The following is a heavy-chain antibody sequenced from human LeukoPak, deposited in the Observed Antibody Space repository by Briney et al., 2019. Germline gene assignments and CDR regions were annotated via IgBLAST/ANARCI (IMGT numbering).Heavy chain of an antibody. J-gene: IGHJ5*02. V-gene: IGHV3-15*01. Sequence: TTGGSLRLSCAGSGFTFSHAWMSWVRQGPGKGLEWVGRIKSKTDGGTTDYAAPVKGRFTISRDDSENTLYLQMNSLKTEDTAVYYCTVDTNTDSQYHWGQGTLVTVSS. CDR1: GFTFSHAW. CDR2: IKSKTDGGTT. D-gene: IGHD2-8*01. CDR3: TVDTNTDSQYH.